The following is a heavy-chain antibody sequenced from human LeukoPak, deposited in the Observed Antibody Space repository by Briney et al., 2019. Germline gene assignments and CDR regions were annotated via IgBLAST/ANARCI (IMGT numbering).Heavy chain of an antibody. J-gene: IGHJ4*02. D-gene: IGHD6-19*01. V-gene: IGHV6-1*01. CDR2: TYYRSKWYN. Sequence: SQTLSLTFGISGDSVSNNSVAWTWLRQSPPRGLEWLGRTYYRSKWYNDYAVSVKSRITINADTSKNQFSLQLNSVTPEDTAVYYCARAVAGRLDYWGQGTLVTVSS. CDR3: ARAVAGRLDY. CDR1: GDSVSNNSVA.